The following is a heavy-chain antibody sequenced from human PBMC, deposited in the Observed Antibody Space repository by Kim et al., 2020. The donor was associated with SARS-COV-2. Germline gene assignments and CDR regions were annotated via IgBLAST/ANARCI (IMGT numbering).Heavy chain of an antibody. Sequence: GGSLRLSCAASGFTFSSYGMHWVRQAPGKGLEWVAVIWYDGSNKYYADSVKGRFTISRDNSKNTLYRQMNSLSAEDTAVYYCERDVGATGDYYYYGMDVWGQGTTVTVSS. D-gene: IGHD1-26*01. J-gene: IGHJ6*02. CDR2: IWYDGSNK. V-gene: IGHV3-33*01. CDR1: GFTFSSYG. CDR3: ERDVGATGDYYYYGMDV.